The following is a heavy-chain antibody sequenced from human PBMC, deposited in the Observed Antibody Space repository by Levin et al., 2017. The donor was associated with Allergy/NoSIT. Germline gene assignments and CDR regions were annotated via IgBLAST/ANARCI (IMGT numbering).Heavy chain of an antibody. CDR1: GYTFTSYG. Sequence: ASVKVSCKASGYTFTSYGISWVRQAPGQGLEWMGWINIDNGNTNYAQNLQGRVTMTTDTSTSTAYMELRSLRSDDTAVYYCARDSGYAGYFDYWGQGTLVTVSS. V-gene: IGHV1-18*01. CDR2: INIDNGNT. CDR3: ARDSGYAGYFDY. J-gene: IGHJ4*02. D-gene: IGHD5-12*01.